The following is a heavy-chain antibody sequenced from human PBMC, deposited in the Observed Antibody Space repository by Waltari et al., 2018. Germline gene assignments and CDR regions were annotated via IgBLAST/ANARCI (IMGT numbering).Heavy chain of an antibody. V-gene: IGHV3-30*01. CDR1: GFTFSSDA. Sequence: QVQLVESGGGVVQPGRSLRLSCAASGFTFSSDAMHWVRQAPGKGLQWVAVISYEESNKYYGDTVKGRFTISRDNSNNTLYLQMNSLRAEDTAVYYCAREGPYYDLWSVGGFDPWGQGTLVTVSS. CDR3: AREGPYYDLWSVGGFDP. CDR2: ISYEESNK. J-gene: IGHJ5*02. D-gene: IGHD3-3*01.